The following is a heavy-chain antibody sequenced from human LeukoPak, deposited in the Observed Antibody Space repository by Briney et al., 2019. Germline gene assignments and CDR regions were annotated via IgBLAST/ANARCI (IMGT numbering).Heavy chain of an antibody. CDR1: GGSISSYY. Sequence: SETLSLTCTVSGGSISSYYWSWIRQPPGKGLELVGEINHSGSTNYNPSLKSRVTISVDTSKNQFSLKLSSVTAADTAVYYCARGIAAAGTEYFDYWGQGTLVTVSS. V-gene: IGHV4-34*01. D-gene: IGHD6-13*01. CDR2: INHSGST. CDR3: ARGIAAAGTEYFDY. J-gene: IGHJ4*02.